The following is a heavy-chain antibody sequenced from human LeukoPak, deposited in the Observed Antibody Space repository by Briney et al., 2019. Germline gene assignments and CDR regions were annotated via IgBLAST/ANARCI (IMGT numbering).Heavy chain of an antibody. CDR2: INPKSGGT. Sequence: ASVKVSCETSGYTFTGYYMHWVRQAPGQGLEWMGWINPKSGGTNYAQKFQGRVTMTRDTSISTLYMELRRLRSDDTAVYYCARDSPSLYCGGECSSRYFDLWGRGTLVTVSS. CDR3: ARDSPSLYCGGECSSRYFDL. V-gene: IGHV1-2*02. J-gene: IGHJ2*01. D-gene: IGHD2-21*01. CDR1: GYTFTGYY.